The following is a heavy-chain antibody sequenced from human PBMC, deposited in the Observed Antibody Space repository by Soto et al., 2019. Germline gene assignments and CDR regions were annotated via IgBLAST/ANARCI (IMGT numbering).Heavy chain of an antibody. CDR3: ARVIPQAGYYYYYGMDV. CDR1: GFTFSSYG. J-gene: IGHJ6*02. CDR2: IWYDGSNK. Sequence: QVQLVESGGGVVQPGRSLRLSCAASGFTFSSYGMHWVRQAPGKGLGWVAVIWYDGSNKYYADSVKGRFTISRDNSKNTLYLQMNSLRAEDTAVYYCARVIPQAGYYYYYGMDVWGQGTTVTVSS. D-gene: IGHD2-2*01. V-gene: IGHV3-33*01.